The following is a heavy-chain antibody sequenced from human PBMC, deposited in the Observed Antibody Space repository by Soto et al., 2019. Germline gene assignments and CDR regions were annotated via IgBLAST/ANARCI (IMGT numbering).Heavy chain of an antibody. Sequence: ASVKVSCKASGYTFTSYGISWVRQAPGQGLEWMGWISAYNGNTNYAQKLQGRVTMTTDTSTSTAYMELRSLRSDDTAVYYCARDKYYDFWSGYYNYYYYGMDVWGQGTTVTAP. CDR3: ARDKYYDFWSGYYNYYYYGMDV. J-gene: IGHJ6*02. CDR1: GYTFTSYG. D-gene: IGHD3-3*01. CDR2: ISAYNGNT. V-gene: IGHV1-18*01.